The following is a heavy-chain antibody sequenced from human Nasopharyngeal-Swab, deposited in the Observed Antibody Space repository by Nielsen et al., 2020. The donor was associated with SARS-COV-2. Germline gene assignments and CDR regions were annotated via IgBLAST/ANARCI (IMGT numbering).Heavy chain of an antibody. J-gene: IGHJ6*02. Sequence: SETLSLTCTVSGGSISSGGYYWSWIRQHPGKGLEWIGYIYYSESTYYNPSLKSRVTISVDTSKNQFSLKLSSVTAADTAVYYCAREVVPAAIPYYYYGMDVWGQGTTVTVSS. V-gene: IGHV4-31*03. CDR1: GGSISSGGYY. D-gene: IGHD2-2*01. CDR2: IYYSEST. CDR3: AREVVPAAIPYYYYGMDV.